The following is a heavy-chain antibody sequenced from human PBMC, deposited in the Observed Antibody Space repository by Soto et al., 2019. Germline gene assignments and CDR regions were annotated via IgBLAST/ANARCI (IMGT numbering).Heavy chain of an antibody. J-gene: IGHJ4*02. Sequence: PGGSLRLSCAASGFTFSSYAMSWVRQAPGKGLEWVSAISGSGGSTYYVDSVKGRFTISRDNSKNTLYLQMNSLRAEDTAVYYCAREGYCSSTSCYSFDYWGQGTLVTVSS. CDR1: GFTFSSYA. CDR2: ISGSGGST. D-gene: IGHD2-2*01. V-gene: IGHV3-23*01. CDR3: AREGYCSSTSCYSFDY.